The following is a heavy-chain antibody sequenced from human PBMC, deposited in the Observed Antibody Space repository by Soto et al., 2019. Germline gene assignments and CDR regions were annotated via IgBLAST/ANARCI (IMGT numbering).Heavy chain of an antibody. V-gene: IGHV1-46*01. J-gene: IGHJ4*02. Sequence: GASVKVSCKASGYTFTSYYMHWVRQAPGQGLEWMGIINPSGGSTTYAQNFQGRVTMTRDTSTSTVYMELSSLRSEDTAVYYCARQAKYCSGGSCYNDYWGQGTLVTVSS. CDR2: INPSGGST. D-gene: IGHD2-15*01. CDR3: ARQAKYCSGGSCYNDY. CDR1: GYTFTSYY.